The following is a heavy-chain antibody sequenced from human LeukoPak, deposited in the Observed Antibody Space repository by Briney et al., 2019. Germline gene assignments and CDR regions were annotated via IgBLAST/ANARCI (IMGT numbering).Heavy chain of an antibody. V-gene: IGHV4-61*02. CDR2: IYSSGTT. Sequence: SETLSLTCTVSSGSIRSSNYHWHWLRQPAGTGLEWIGRIYSSGTTNYNPSLKSRVTISVDTSKNQFSLKLSSVTAADTAVYYCATELGFYFDYWGQGTLVTVSS. J-gene: IGHJ4*02. CDR3: ATELGFYFDY. CDR1: SGSIRSSNYH. D-gene: IGHD7-27*01.